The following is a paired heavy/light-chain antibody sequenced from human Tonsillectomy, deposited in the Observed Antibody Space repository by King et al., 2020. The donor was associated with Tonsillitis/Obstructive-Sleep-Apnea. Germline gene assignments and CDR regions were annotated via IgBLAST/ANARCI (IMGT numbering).Heavy chain of an antibody. CDR3: ARMKQQVVRTYYYYMDV. CDR1: GFSLSNTGMG. Sequence: QVTLKESGPVLVKPTETLTLTCSVSGFSLSNTGMGVSWIRQPPGKALEWLALIFSNDERSYSTSLKTRLTISKDTSKSQVVLTMTNMDPVDTATYYCARMKQQVVRTYYYYMDVWGKGTTVTVSS. J-gene: IGHJ6*03. D-gene: IGHD6-13*01. V-gene: IGHV2-26*01. CDR2: IFSNDER.
Light chain of an antibody. CDR2: DAS. Sequence: DLQMTQSPSTLSASVGDRVTITCRASESIRSWLAWYQQKPGKAPKLLIFDASSLESGVPSRFSGSGSGTDFTLTISSLQPDDFATYYCQQYNNFPYTFGQGTKLDIK. J-gene: IGKJ2*01. V-gene: IGKV1-5*01. CDR1: ESIRSW. CDR3: QQYNNFPYT.